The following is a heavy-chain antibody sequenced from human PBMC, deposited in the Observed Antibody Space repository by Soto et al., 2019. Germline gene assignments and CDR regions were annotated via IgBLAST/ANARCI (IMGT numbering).Heavy chain of an antibody. J-gene: IGHJ4*02. Sequence: ASVKVSCKASGYTFTSYGISSVRQALGQGLERMGWISAYNGNTNYAQKLQGRVTMTTDTSTSTAYMELRSLRSDDTAVYYCARDLSFVRYRPFDYWGQGTLVTVSS. D-gene: IGHD1-1*01. CDR2: ISAYNGNT. CDR3: ARDLSFVRYRPFDY. CDR1: GYTFTSYG. V-gene: IGHV1-18*01.